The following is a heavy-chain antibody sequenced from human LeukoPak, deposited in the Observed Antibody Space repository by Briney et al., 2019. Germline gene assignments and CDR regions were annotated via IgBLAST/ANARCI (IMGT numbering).Heavy chain of an antibody. CDR2: ISGSGGST. J-gene: IGHJ6*02. CDR1: GFTFSSNG. CDR3: AKDVLRNYDILTGYEGDYYYYYGMDV. V-gene: IGHV3-23*01. Sequence: GGSLRLSCAASGFTFSSNGMLWVRQAPGKGLEWVSAISGSGGSTYYADSVKGRFTISRDNSKNTLYLQMNSLRAEDTAVYYCAKDVLRNYDILTGYEGDYYYYYGMDVWGQGTTVTVSS. D-gene: IGHD3-9*01.